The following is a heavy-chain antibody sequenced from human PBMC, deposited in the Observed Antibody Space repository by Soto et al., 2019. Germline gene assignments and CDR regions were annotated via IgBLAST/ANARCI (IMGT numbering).Heavy chain of an antibody. D-gene: IGHD4-4*01. CDR2: ISDYNGNT. Sequence: ASALVSSSASCGTFFSYAISCVRHPPGKGVEWMGWISDYNGNTNYAQKLQGRVTMTTDTSMSKADMELRSLRSDGTAVYYCARQSHPYSNYGDWFDLWAQGNVV. J-gene: IGHJ5*02. CDR3: ARQSHPYSNYGDWFDL. CDR1: CGTFFSYA. V-gene: IGHV1-18*01.